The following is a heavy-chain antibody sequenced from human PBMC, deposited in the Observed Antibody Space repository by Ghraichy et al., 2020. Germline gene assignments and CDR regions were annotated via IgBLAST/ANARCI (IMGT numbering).Heavy chain of an antibody. D-gene: IGHD6-19*01. CDR3: ARERGSIAVPSYYFDY. Sequence: GSLRLSCAASGFTFSSYSMNWVRQAPGKGLEWVSYISSSISTTYYADSVKGRFTISRDNAKNSLYLQMNSLRADDTAVYYCARERGSIAVPSYYFDYWGQGTLVTVSS. J-gene: IGHJ4*02. V-gene: IGHV3-48*01. CDR1: GFTFSSYS. CDR2: ISSSISTT.